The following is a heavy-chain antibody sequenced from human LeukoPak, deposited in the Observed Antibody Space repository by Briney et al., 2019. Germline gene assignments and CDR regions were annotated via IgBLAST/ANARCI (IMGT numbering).Heavy chain of an antibody. J-gene: IGHJ4*02. CDR1: GCTFTSYY. CDR3: ARDTLAYCGGDCLSGGY. V-gene: IGHV1-46*01. Sequence: ASVKVSCKASGCTFTSYYMHWVRQAPGQGLEWMGIINPSGGSTSYAQKFQGRVTMTRDTSTSTVYMELSSLRSEDTAVYYCARDTLAYCGGDCLSGGYWGQGTLVTVSS. CDR2: INPSGGST. D-gene: IGHD2-21*02.